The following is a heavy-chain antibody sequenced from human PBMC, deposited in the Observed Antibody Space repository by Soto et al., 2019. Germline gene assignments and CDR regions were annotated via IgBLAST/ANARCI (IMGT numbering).Heavy chain of an antibody. CDR1: GDSVSSNSAV. CDR2: TYYRSKWYN. V-gene: IGHV6-1*01. J-gene: IGHJ4*02. CDR3: ARAGRGGYDGNDY. Sequence: SQTLSLTCAISGDSVSSNSAVWNWIKQSPSRDLEWLGRTYYRSKWYNDYAVSVKSRITINPDTSKNQFSLQLNSVTPVDMAVYYCARAGRGGYDGNDYWGQGTLVTVSS. D-gene: IGHD5-12*01.